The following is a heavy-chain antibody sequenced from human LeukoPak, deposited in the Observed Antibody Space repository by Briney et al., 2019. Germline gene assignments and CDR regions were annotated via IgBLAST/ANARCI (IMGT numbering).Heavy chain of an antibody. V-gene: IGHV3-23*01. CDR2: ISGSGGST. Sequence: GGSLRPSCAASGFTFSSYAMSWVRQAPRKGLEWVSAISGSGGSTYYADSVKGRFTISRDNSKNTLYLQMNSLRAEDTAVYYCAMAYDFWSGSLTWGQGTLVTVSS. CDR3: AMAYDFWSGSLT. CDR1: GFTFSSYA. D-gene: IGHD3-3*01. J-gene: IGHJ5*02.